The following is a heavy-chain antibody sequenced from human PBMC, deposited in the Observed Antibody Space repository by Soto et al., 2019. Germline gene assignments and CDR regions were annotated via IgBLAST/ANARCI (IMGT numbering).Heavy chain of an antibody. V-gene: IGHV4-31*03. Sequence: SETLCLTCTVSGGTITTGGHFGSWIRQYPGKGLEWIGYIYYSGTTHYNPSLKSRVTISIDTSKNQFSLNLSSVTAADTAVYYCARGAVAGTYYYYYYMDVWGKGTTVTVSS. CDR2: IYYSGTT. CDR3: ARGAVAGTYYYYYYMDV. D-gene: IGHD6-19*01. CDR1: GGTITTGGHF. J-gene: IGHJ6*03.